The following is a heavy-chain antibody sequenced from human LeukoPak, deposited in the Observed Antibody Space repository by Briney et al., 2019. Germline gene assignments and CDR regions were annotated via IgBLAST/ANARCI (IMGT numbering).Heavy chain of an antibody. V-gene: IGHV3-7*03. CDR1: GFCLRNYW. J-gene: IGHJ4*02. CDR2: IKQDGSEK. Sequence: GALRLSCAASGFCLRNYWMSWVRQAPGKGLEWVANIKQDGSEKYYVASVKGRFTISRDNAKNSLYLEMNNLRAEDTAVYYCARWDYHVLTSWYYLAHWGQGTLVTVSS. CDR3: ARWDYHVLTSWYYLAH. D-gene: IGHD3-9*01.